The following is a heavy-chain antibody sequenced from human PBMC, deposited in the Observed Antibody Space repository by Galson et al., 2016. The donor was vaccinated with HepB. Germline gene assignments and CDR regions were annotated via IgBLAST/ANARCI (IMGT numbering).Heavy chain of an antibody. V-gene: IGHV1-69*04. J-gene: IGHJ4*02. Sequence: SVKVSCKASGGTFSSYAISWVRQAPGQGLEWMGRIIPILGIANYAQKFQGRVTITADKSTSTAYMELSSLRSEDTAVYYSARQKAVFALYYFDYWGQGTLVTVSS. CDR3: ARQKAVFALYYFDY. CDR2: IIPILGIA. CDR1: GGTFSSYA.